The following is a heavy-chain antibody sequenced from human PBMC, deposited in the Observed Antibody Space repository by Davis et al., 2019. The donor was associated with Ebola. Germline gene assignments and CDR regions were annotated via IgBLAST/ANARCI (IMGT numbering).Heavy chain of an antibody. D-gene: IGHD3-3*01. CDR3: ARDHRESNTIFGVVMKDYYGMDV. V-gene: IGHV1-3*01. J-gene: IGHJ6*04. CDR1: GYTFTSYA. CDR2: INAGNGNT. Sequence: AASVKVSCKASGYTFTSYAMHWVRQAPGQRLEWMGWINAGNGNTKYSQKFQGRVTITRDTSASTAYMELSSLRSEDTAVYYCARDHRESNTIFGVVMKDYYGMDVWGKGTTVTVSS.